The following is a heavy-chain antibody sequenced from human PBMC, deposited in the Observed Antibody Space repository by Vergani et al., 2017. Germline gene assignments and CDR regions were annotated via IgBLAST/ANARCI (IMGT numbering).Heavy chain of an antibody. CDR2: IIPIFGTA. CDR3: ARGREEGMIVVVPDAFDI. V-gene: IGHV1-69*06. Sequence: QVQLVQSGAEVKKPGSSVKVSCKASGGTFSSYAISWVRQAPGKGLEWMGGIIPIFGTANYAQKFQGRVTITADKSTSTAYMELSSLRSEDTAVYYCARGREEGMIVVVPDAFDIWGQGTMVTVSS. J-gene: IGHJ3*02. CDR1: GGTFSSYA. D-gene: IGHD3-22*01.